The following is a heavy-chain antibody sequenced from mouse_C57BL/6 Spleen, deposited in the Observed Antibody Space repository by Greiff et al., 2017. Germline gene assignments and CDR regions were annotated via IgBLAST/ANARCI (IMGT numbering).Heavy chain of an antibody. CDR3: ARSGGGYYAMDY. V-gene: IGHV1-82*01. D-gene: IGHD3-1*01. CDR1: GYAFSSSW. CDR2: IYPGDGDT. J-gene: IGHJ4*01. Sequence: VQLQQSGPELVKPGASVKISCKASGYAFSSSWMNWVKQRPGKGLEWIGRIYPGDGDTNYNGKFKGKATLTADKSSSTAYMQLRSLTSEDSAVYGCARSGGGYYAMDYWGQGTSVTVSS.